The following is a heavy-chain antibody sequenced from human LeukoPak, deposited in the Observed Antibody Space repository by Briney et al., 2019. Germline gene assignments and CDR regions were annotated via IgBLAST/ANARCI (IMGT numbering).Heavy chain of an antibody. V-gene: IGHV3-11*01. CDR3: ARESRSSTSSLDV. D-gene: IGHD2-2*01. J-gene: IGHJ6*02. Sequence: PGGSLRLSCAASGFTFSDYYMSWIRQAPGKGLEWVSYISSSGSTIYYADSVKGRFTISRDNAKNSLYLQMNSLRAEDTAVYYCARESRSSTSSLDVWGQGTTVTVSS. CDR1: GFTFSDYY. CDR2: ISSSGSTI.